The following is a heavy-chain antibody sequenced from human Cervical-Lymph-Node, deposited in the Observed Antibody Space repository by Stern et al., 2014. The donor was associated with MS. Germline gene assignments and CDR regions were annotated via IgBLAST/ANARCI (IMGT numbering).Heavy chain of an antibody. CDR1: GFIFGDYA. D-gene: IGHD6-19*01. CDR2: IRSHLFGGTT. J-gene: IGHJ3*01. CDR3: VRRHRAVAGPFV. V-gene: IGHV3-49*03. Sequence: EVQLVESGGGLVQPGQSLRLSCITSGFIFGDYAMGWCRQAPGKGLEWIGFIRSHLFGGTTQDAASVQGAFSISRDDSKSIAYLQMDSLQTEDTAVYYCVRRHRAVAGPFVWGPGTAVTVSS.